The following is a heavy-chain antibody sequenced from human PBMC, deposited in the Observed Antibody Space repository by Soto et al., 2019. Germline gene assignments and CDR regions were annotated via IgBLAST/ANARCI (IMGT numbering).Heavy chain of an antibody. V-gene: IGHV1-69*06. CDR1: GGTFSSYA. J-gene: IGHJ6*02. Sequence: SVKVSCKASGGTFSSYAISWVRQAPGQGLEWMGGIIPIFGTANYAQKFQGRVTITADKSTSTPYMELSSLRSEDTAVYYCARDPTYGSGMGYYGMDVWGQGTTVTVSS. CDR3: ARDPTYGSGMGYYGMDV. CDR2: IIPIFGTA. D-gene: IGHD3-10*01.